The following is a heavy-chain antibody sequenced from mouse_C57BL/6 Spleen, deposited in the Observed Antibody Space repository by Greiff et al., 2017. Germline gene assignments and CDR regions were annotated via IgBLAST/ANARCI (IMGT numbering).Heavy chain of an antibody. V-gene: IGHV1-26*01. CDR3: ARGGGLLLFDY. D-gene: IGHD2-3*01. CDR2: INPNNGGT. Sequence: EVQLQQSGPELVKPGASVKISCKASGYTFTDYYMNWVKQSHGKSLEWIGDINPNNGGTSYNQKFKGKATLTVDKSSSTAYMELRSLTSEDSAVYYCARGGGLLLFDYWGQGTTLTVSS. CDR1: GYTFTDYY. J-gene: IGHJ2*01.